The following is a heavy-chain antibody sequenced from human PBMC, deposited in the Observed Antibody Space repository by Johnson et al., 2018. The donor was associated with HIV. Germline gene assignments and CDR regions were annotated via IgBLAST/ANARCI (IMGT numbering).Heavy chain of an antibody. CDR2: IWYDGSNK. CDR1: GFTFSSYG. V-gene: IGHV3-33*06. D-gene: IGHD5-18*01. Sequence: QVLLVESGGGVVQPGRSLRLSCAASGFTFSSYGMHWVRQAPGKGLEWVAVIWYDGSNKYYADSVKGRFTISRDNSKNTLYLQMNSLRAEDTAVYYCAKDGHSYGRGPDAFDIWGQGTMVTVSS. J-gene: IGHJ3*02. CDR3: AKDGHSYGRGPDAFDI.